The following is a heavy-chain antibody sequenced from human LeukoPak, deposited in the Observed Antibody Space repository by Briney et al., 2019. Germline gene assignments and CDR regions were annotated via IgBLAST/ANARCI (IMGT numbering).Heavy chain of an antibody. V-gene: IGHV1-2*02. CDR1: GYTFTGYY. CDR2: INPNSGGT. CDR3: ARSVVGATVRCDY. D-gene: IGHD1-26*01. Sequence: GASVKXSCKASGYTFTGYYMHWVRQAPGQGLEWMGWINPNSGGTNYAQKFQGRVTMTRDTSISTAYMELSRLRSDDTAVYYCARSVVGATVRCDYWGQGTLVTVSS. J-gene: IGHJ4*02.